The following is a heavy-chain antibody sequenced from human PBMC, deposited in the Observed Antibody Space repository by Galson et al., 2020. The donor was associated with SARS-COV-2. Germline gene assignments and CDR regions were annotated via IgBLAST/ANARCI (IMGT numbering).Heavy chain of an antibody. CDR2: IWYDGSNK. CDR1: GFTFSSYG. V-gene: IGHV3-33*01. J-gene: IGHJ4*02. Sequence: GGSLRLSCAASGFTFSSYGMHWVRPAPGKGLEWVAVIWYDGSNKYYADSVKGRFTISRDNSKNTLYLQMNSLRAEDTAVYYCARAAPWGVIAAAGDYWGQGTLVTVSS. D-gene: IGHD6-13*01. CDR3: ARAAPWGVIAAAGDY.